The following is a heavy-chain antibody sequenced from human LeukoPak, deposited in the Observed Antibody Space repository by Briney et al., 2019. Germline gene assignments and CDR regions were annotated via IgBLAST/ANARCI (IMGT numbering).Heavy chain of an antibody. Sequence: GGSLRLSCAASGFTFSSYGMHWVRQAPGKGLEWVAVISYDGSNKYYADSVKGRFTISRDNSKNTLYLQMNSLRAEDTAVYYCAKGLSTVTTPSPIGYWGQGTLVTVSS. CDR2: ISYDGSNK. CDR1: GFTFSSYG. D-gene: IGHD4-17*01. J-gene: IGHJ4*02. CDR3: AKGLSTVTTPSPIGY. V-gene: IGHV3-30*18.